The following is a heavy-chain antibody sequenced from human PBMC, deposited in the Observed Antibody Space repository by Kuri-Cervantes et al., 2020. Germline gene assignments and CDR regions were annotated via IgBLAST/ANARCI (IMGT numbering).Heavy chain of an antibody. J-gene: IGHJ4*02. Sequence: GESLKISCAASGFTLSNYALSWVRQAPGKGLEWVSSINYRGSSTYYADSVKGRFTISRDNSKNTLYLQMNSLRAEDTAVYYCAKPADSSGRHFDYWGRGTLVTVSS. CDR2: INYRGSST. V-gene: IGHV3-23*01. D-gene: IGHD3-22*01. CDR3: AKPADSSGRHFDY. CDR1: GFTLSNYA.